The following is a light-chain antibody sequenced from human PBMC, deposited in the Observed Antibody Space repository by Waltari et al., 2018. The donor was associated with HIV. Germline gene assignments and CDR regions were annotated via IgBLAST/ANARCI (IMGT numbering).Light chain of an antibody. J-gene: IGLJ3*02. CDR2: SND. V-gene: IGLV1-44*01. CDR3: ATWDDSLDGPM. CDR1: ISDIGSNP. Sequence: QSVLTHPPSASGTPGQRVTITCSGSISDIGSNPVNWYQQLPGTAPKLLIYSNDQRPSGVPDRFSGSKSGTSASLAISGLRSEDEADYYCATWDDSLDGPMFGGGTKLTVL.